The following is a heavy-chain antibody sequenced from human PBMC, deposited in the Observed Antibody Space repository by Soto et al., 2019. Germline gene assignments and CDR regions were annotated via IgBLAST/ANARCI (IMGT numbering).Heavy chain of an antibody. Sequence: QVQLQESGPGLVKPSETLSLTCTVSGGSISSYYWSWIRQPPGKGLEWIGYIYYSGSTNYNPSLKSLVTISVDTAKNQFSLTLSSVTAADTAVYYCARVGVTMFGVVIMDNWFDHWGQGTLVTVSS. CDR2: IYYSGST. D-gene: IGHD3-3*01. CDR3: ARVGVTMFGVVIMDNWFDH. V-gene: IGHV4-59*01. J-gene: IGHJ5*02. CDR1: GGSISSYY.